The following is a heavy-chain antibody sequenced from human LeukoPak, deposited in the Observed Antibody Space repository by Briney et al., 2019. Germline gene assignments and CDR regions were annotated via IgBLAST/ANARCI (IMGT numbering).Heavy chain of an antibody. CDR3: ARDGTGHNWFDP. Sequence: SETLSLTCTVSGGSISSGGYYWSWIRQHPGKGLEWIGYIYYSGSTYYNPSLKRRVTISVDTSKTQSSLKLSSVTAADTAVYYCARDGTGHNWFDPWGQGTLVTVSS. D-gene: IGHD3/OR15-3a*01. CDR1: GGSISSGGYY. CDR2: IYYSGST. J-gene: IGHJ5*02. V-gene: IGHV4-31*03.